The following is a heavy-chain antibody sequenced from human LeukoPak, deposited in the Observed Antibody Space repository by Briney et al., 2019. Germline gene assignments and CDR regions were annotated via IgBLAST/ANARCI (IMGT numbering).Heavy chain of an antibody. CDR1: GFTFSSNG. D-gene: IGHD2-15*01. Sequence: PGGSLRLSCAASGFTFSSNGMHWVRQAPGKGLEWVALISYDGRNKYYADSVKGRFTISRVNSKNTLYLQMNSLRPEDTAVYYCAKERYLLDYWGQGTRVTVSS. J-gene: IGHJ4*02. CDR3: AKERYLLDY. V-gene: IGHV3-30*18. CDR2: ISYDGRNK.